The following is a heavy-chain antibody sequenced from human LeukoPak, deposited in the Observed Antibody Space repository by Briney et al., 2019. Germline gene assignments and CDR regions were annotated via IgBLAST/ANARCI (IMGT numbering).Heavy chain of an antibody. CDR1: GGSISSSY. CDR2: VYYSGST. V-gene: IGHV4-59*01. Sequence: AEILSLTCTVFGGSISSSYWSWIRQPPGKALEWIGYVYYSGSTNYNPSLKSRVTISVDTAKNQFSLKLGSVTAADTAVYYCARGSSSGWYAFDVWGQGTMVTVSS. CDR3: ARGSSSGWYAFDV. D-gene: IGHD6-19*01. J-gene: IGHJ3*01.